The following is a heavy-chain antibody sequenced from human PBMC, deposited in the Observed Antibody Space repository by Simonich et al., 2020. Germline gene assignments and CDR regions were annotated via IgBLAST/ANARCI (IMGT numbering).Heavy chain of an antibody. V-gene: IGHV1-8*03. CDR3: ARSRYCTNGVCYNWFDP. CDR1: GYTFTSYD. Sequence: QVQLVQSGAEVKKPGASVKVSCKASGYTFTSYDINWVRQATGQGLEWMGWMNPSSGNTGYEQKFQGRVTITRNATISTAYRELSSLRSEDTAVYYGARSRYCTNGVCYNWFDPWGQGTLVTVSS. D-gene: IGHD2-8*01. J-gene: IGHJ5*02. CDR2: MNPSSGNT.